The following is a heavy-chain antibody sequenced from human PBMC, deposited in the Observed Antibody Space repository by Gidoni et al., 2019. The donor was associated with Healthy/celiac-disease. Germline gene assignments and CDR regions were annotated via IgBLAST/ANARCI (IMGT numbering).Heavy chain of an antibody. Sequence: QVQLQQWGAGLLKPSETLSLTCAVYGGSFSGYYWSWIRQPPGEGLEWIGEINHSGSTNYNPSRKSRVTISVDTSKNQFSLKLSSVTAADTAVYYCARDPGTPFDYWGQGTLVTVSS. CDR2: INHSGST. V-gene: IGHV4-34*01. CDR1: GGSFSGYY. J-gene: IGHJ4*02. D-gene: IGHD2-15*01. CDR3: ARDPGTPFDY.